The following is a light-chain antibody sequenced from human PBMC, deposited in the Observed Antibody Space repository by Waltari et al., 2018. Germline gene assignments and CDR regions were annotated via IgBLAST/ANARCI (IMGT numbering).Light chain of an antibody. Sequence: IVMTQSPVTLSVSTGERATLPCRTSQRVSTNVAWYHQRPGQAPRVVIYGASTRATGVPARFSGSASGTEFSLTINSLQSADFGVYYCQQYHMWPCTFGQGSKLEI. V-gene: IGKV3-15*01. CDR1: QRVSTN. CDR2: GAS. CDR3: QQYHMWPCT. J-gene: IGKJ2*02.